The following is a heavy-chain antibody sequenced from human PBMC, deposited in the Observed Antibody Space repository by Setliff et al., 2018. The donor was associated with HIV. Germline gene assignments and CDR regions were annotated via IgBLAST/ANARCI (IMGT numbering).Heavy chain of an antibody. Sequence: SETLSLTCSVSGASIRGHYWSWIRQSPGKGLEWIGYSYYSGSANYNPSLKGLVTISVDTSKNQFSLKLSSVTAADTAVYYCARGGRGAFGDYYYMDVWGKGTTVTAP. CDR1: GASIRGHY. D-gene: IGHD3-10*01. J-gene: IGHJ6*03. V-gene: IGHV4-59*11. CDR2: SYYSGSA. CDR3: ARGGRGAFGDYYYMDV.